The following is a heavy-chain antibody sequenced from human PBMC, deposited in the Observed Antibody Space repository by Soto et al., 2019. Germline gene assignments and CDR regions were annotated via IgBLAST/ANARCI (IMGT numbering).Heavy chain of an antibody. CDR3: MLGSGWKDFDY. J-gene: IGHJ4*02. Sequence: PSETLSLTCAVYGGSISSSSYYWGWIRQPPGKGLEWIGNIYYTGSTYYNPSLKSRVTISVDTSKNQFSLKLSSVTAADTAVYYCMLGSGWKDFDYWGQGTLVTVSS. CDR1: GGSISSSSYY. D-gene: IGHD3-22*01. CDR2: IYYTGST. V-gene: IGHV4-39*01.